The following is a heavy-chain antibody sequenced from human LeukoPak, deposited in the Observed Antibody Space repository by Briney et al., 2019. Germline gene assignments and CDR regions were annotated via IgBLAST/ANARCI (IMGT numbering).Heavy chain of an antibody. CDR1: GGSISNYY. J-gene: IGHJ4*02. Sequence: SETLSLTCTVSGGSISNYYCSWIRQPPGKGLEWIAFIYYSGGTNYNPSLKSGVTISVDTSKKQFSLRLSSVTDADAAVYDCAGGGGAKDYFDYWGQGTLVTVSA. D-gene: IGHD1-26*01. CDR2: IYYSGGT. CDR3: AGGGGAKDYFDY. V-gene: IGHV4-59*01.